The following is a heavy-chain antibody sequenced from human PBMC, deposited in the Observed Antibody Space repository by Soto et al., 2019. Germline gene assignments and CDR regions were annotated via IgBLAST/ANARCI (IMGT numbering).Heavy chain of an antibody. V-gene: IGHV3-53*01. CDR3: ASAAGFGDPAVY. J-gene: IGHJ4*02. D-gene: IGHD3-10*01. CDR1: GFTVISNY. Sequence: GGSLRLSCAASGFTVISNYMSWVRQAPGKGLEWVSVIYSGGSTYYADSVKGRFTISRDNSKNTLYLQMNSLRAEDTAVYYCASAAGFGDPAVYWGQGTLVTVSS. CDR2: IYSGGST.